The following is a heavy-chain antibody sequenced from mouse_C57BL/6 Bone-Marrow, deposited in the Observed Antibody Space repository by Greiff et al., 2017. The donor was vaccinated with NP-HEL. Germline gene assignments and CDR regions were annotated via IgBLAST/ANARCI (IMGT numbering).Heavy chain of an antibody. CDR3: AREGGLRRRTYAMDY. Sequence: EVQLVESEGGLVQPGSSMKLSCTASGFTFSDYYMAWVSQVPEKGLEWVANINYDGSSTYYLDSLKSRFIISGDNARNILYLQMSSLKSEDTATYYCAREGGLRRRTYAMDYWGQGTSVTVSS. D-gene: IGHD2-4*01. CDR2: INYDGSST. V-gene: IGHV5-16*01. CDR1: GFTFSDYY. J-gene: IGHJ4*01.